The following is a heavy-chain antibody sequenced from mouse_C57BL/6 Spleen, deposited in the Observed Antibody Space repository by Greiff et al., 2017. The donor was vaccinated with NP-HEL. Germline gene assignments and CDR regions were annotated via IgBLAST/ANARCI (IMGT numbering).Heavy chain of an antibody. J-gene: IGHJ4*01. CDR3: ARKGTGYAMDY. CDR1: GYTFTSYG. CDR2: GNPRRGYT. Sequence: VQLQQSGAEREKSGASVKLSCKASGYTFTSYGMQWVKQRHGKGREGRGKGNPRRGYTKYNQKFKDKATLTADKSSSTAYMQLSSLTYEDSAVYYCARKGTGYAMDYWGQGTSVTVSS. D-gene: IGHD3-3*01. V-gene: IGHV1-7*01.